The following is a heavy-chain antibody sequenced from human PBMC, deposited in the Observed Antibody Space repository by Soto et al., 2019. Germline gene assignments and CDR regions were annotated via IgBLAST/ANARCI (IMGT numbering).Heavy chain of an antibody. D-gene: IGHD1-7*01. V-gene: IGHV6-1*01. J-gene: IGHJ6*03. CDR1: GDSVSSNSAA. CDR3: AGTTSHYWYYMDV. CDR2: TYYRTRWYY. Sequence: QTLSLTCVISGDSVSSNSAAWNWIRQSPSRGLEWLGRTYYRTRWYYDYAVSVRSRITVNPDTSKNQFSLQLTSVTPEDTAVYYCAGTTSHYWYYMDVWGKGNTVTVYS.